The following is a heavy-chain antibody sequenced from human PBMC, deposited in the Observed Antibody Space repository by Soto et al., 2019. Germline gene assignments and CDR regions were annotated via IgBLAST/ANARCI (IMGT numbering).Heavy chain of an antibody. CDR2: IYHSGST. Sequence: SETLSLTCAVSGGSISSGGYSWSWIRQPPGKGLEWIGYIYHSGSTYYNPSLKSRVTISVDRSKNQFSLKLSSVTAADTAVYYCARGVAAAGYYGMDVWGHGTTVTVSS. CDR3: ARGVAAAGYYGMDV. CDR1: GGSISSGGYS. J-gene: IGHJ6*02. V-gene: IGHV4-30-2*01. D-gene: IGHD6-13*01.